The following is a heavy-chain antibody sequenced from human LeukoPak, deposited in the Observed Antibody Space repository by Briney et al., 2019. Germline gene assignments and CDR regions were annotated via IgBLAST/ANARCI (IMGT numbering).Heavy chain of an antibody. Sequence: KPSETLSLTCAVYGGSFSGYYWSWIRQPPGKGLEWIGEINHSGSTNCNPSLKSRVTISVDASRSQFSLKLDSVTATDTAVYHCARLPTGYPNWFDAWGQGTLVTVSS. CDR1: GGSFSGYY. V-gene: IGHV4-34*01. CDR2: INHSGST. CDR3: ARLPTGYPNWFDA. D-gene: IGHD3-9*01. J-gene: IGHJ5*02.